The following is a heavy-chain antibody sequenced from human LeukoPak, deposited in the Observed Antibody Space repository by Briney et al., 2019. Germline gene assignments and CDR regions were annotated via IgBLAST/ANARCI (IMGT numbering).Heavy chain of an antibody. CDR1: DGSISSYY. CDR3: ARDKGPYWYFDL. J-gene: IGHJ2*01. Sequence: SETPSLTCTVSDGSISSYYWNWIRQPPGKGLEWIGNIYNSGSTDYNPSLKSRVTISVNLSKKQISLKLTSVTAADTAVYYCARDKGPYWYFDLWGRGTLVTVSS. V-gene: IGHV4-59*01. CDR2: IYNSGST.